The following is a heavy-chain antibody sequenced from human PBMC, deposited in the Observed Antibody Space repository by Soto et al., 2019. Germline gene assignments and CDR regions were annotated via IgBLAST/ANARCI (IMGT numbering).Heavy chain of an antibody. CDR2: ISGSGGST. J-gene: IGHJ6*02. CDR3: AKKSIAVPMDYYYGMDV. CDR1: GFTFSSYA. Sequence: GGSLRLSCAASGFTFSSYAMSWVRQAPGKGLEWVSAISGSGGSTYYADSVKGRFTISRDNSKNTLYLQMNSLRAEDTAVYYCAKKSIAVPMDYYYGMDVWGQGTTVTVSS. V-gene: IGHV3-23*01. D-gene: IGHD6-19*01.